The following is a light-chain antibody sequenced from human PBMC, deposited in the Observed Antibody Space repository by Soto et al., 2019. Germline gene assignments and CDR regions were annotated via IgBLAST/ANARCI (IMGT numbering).Light chain of an antibody. CDR2: DAS. Sequence: DIQMTQSPSTLSASAGDRVTITCRSSQSISFWLAWYQQKPGKAPKLLIYDASTLYSGVPSRFSGSRSGTEFTLTISSLQPDDFASYYCQQYNSFAPYSFGQGTKLEI. V-gene: IGKV1-5*01. CDR1: QSISFW. J-gene: IGKJ2*03. CDR3: QQYNSFAPYS.